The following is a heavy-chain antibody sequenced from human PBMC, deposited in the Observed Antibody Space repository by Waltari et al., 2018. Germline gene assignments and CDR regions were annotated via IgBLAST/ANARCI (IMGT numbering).Heavy chain of an antibody. V-gene: IGHV1-46*01. CDR1: GYTFTSYY. CDR3: ARGVSSSSWEISWFDP. J-gene: IGHJ5*02. CDR2: INPSGGST. Sequence: QVQLVQSGAEVKKPGASVTVSCKASGYTFTSYYMHWVRQAPGQGLEWMGIINPSGGSTSYAQKFQGRVTMTRDTSTSTVYMELSSLRSEDTAVYYCARGVSSSSWEISWFDPWGQGTLVTVSS. D-gene: IGHD6-13*01.